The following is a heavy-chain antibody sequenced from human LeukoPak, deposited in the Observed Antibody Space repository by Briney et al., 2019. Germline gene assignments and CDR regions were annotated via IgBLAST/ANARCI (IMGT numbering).Heavy chain of an antibody. CDR2: IYVTGN. CDR3: AKHIGGGIEDMDV. Sequence: LSETLSLTCTVSGGSIGTYYWSWVRQSPGKGLEWIGYIYVTGNRYNPYLQSRVTISVDTSRNQFFLKMSSVTAADTAVYYCAKHIGGGIEDMDVWGKGTKVTVSS. V-gene: IGHV4-59*08. CDR1: GGSIGTYY. J-gene: IGHJ6*03. D-gene: IGHD3-16*02.